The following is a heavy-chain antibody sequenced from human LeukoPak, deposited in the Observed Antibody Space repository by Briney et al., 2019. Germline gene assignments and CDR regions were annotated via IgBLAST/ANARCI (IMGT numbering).Heavy chain of an antibody. CDR3: TGNYYGSGSYADFDY. D-gene: IGHD3-10*01. J-gene: IGHJ4*02. CDR2: ISGSGGST. V-gene: IGHV3-23*01. CDR1: GFTFSSYA. Sequence: GGSLRLSCAASGFTFSSYAMSWVRQAPGKGLEWVSAISGSGGSTYYADSVKGRFTISRDDSKNTAYLQMDSLKTEDTAVYYCTGNYYGSGSYADFDYWGQGTLVTVSS.